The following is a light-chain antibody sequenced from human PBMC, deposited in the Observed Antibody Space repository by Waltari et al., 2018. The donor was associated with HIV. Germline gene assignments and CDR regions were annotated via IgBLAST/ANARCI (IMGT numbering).Light chain of an antibody. J-gene: IGKJ4*01. Sequence: EIVLTQSPATLSLSLGASATLSCRASQSVSSFLAWFQQKPGQAPRLLISDASTRATGIPARFSGSGSGTDFTLTISSLEPEDFAVYYCQQRSDWPRLTFGGGTMVEIK. CDR1: QSVSSF. V-gene: IGKV3-11*01. CDR2: DAS. CDR3: QQRSDWPRLT.